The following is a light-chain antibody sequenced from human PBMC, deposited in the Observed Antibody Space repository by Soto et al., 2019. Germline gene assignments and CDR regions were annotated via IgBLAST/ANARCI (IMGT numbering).Light chain of an antibody. CDR2: DAS. J-gene: IGKJ4*01. CDR3: QHRSNWPLT. V-gene: IGKV3-11*01. Sequence: EIVLTQSPATLSVSPGEKATLSCRASQSVGKYVAWYQHKSGQPPRLLVYDASARAAGVPARFSGSGSGTDFTLTISSVEPEDFAIYYCQHRSNWPLTFGGGTKVDIK. CDR1: QSVGKY.